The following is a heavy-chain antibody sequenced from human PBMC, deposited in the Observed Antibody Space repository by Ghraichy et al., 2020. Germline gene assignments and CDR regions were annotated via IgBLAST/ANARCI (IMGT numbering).Heavy chain of an antibody. CDR3: ARDLVVVVAATPDLGYFQH. Sequence: ASVKVSCKASGYTFTGYYMHWVRQAPGQGLEWMGWINPNSGGTNYAQKFQGRVTMTRDTSISTAYMELSRLRSDDTAVYYCARDLVVVVAATPDLGYFQHWGQGTLVTVSS. J-gene: IGHJ1*01. V-gene: IGHV1-2*02. CDR1: GYTFTGYY. CDR2: INPNSGGT. D-gene: IGHD2-15*01.